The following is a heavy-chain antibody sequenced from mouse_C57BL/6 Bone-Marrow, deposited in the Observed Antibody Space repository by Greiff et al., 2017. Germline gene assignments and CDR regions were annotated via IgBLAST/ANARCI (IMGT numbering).Heavy chain of an antibody. V-gene: IGHV1-67*01. CDR1: GYTFPDYA. CDR3: AREAYYSNYAFAY. Sequence: VKLVESGPELVRPGVSVKISCKGSGYTFPDYAMHWVKQSHAKSLEWIGVISTYYGDASYNQTFKDKATMTVDKSSSTAYMELARLTSEDSAVYYCAREAYYSNYAFAYGGQGTLVTVSA. D-gene: IGHD2-5*01. CDR2: ISTYYGDA. J-gene: IGHJ3*01.